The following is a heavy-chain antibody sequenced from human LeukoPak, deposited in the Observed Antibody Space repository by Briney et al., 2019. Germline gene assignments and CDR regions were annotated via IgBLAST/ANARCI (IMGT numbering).Heavy chain of an antibody. D-gene: IGHD4-17*01. V-gene: IGHV3-7*01. Sequence: GGPLRLSCAASGFTFSSYGMHWVRQAPGKGLEWVANIKQDGSKKYYVDSVKGRFTISRDNAKNSLYLQMNSLRDEDTAVYYCARVYGDYVNYFDYWGQGTLVTVSS. CDR2: IKQDGSKK. J-gene: IGHJ4*02. CDR1: GFTFSSYG. CDR3: ARVYGDYVNYFDY.